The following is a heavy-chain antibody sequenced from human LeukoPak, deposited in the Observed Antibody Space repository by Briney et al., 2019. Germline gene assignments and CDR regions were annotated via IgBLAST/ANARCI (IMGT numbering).Heavy chain of an antibody. Sequence: SVKVSCKASGGTYSSYAINWVRQAPGQGLEWMGSIIPIFGPANYAQKFQGRVTITADESTSTAYMELSSLRSEDTAVYYCARVVRGMDVWGKGTTVTISS. CDR3: ARVVRGMDV. CDR2: IIPIFGPA. V-gene: IGHV1-69*13. CDR1: GGTYSSYA. J-gene: IGHJ6*03. D-gene: IGHD3-10*01.